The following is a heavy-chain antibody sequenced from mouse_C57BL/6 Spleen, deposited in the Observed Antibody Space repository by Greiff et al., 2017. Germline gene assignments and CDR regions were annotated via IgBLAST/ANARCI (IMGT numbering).Heavy chain of an antibody. J-gene: IGHJ2*01. CDR2: FNPYNGGT. CDR3: ARGTLRYFDY. D-gene: IGHD3-1*01. CDR1: GYTFTAYS. V-gene: IGHV1-19*01. Sequence: EVQLQESGPVLVKPGASVKMSCKASGYTFTAYSMNWVKQSHGKSLEWIGVFNPYNGGTSYNQKFKGKATLTVDKSSSTAYMELNSLTSEDSAVYYCARGTLRYFDYWGQGTTLTVSS.